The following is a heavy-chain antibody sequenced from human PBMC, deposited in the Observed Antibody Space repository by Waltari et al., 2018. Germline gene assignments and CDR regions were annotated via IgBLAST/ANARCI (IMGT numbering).Heavy chain of an antibody. CDR3: XTGTMTLVTPFX. CDR1: GFTFTNAW. CDR2: IKTXTDGEXT. V-gene: IGHV3-15*07. Sequence: VQLVEXGGGXVKPGGSLXLSCAASGFTFTNAWMNWVRQAPGRGLEWVXRIKTXTDGEXTDYAAPVKDXFTISRDDSKNTVYLQMXGLKTEDTXVXYCXTGTMTLVTPFXWGQGTLVTVSS. D-gene: IGHD4-17*01. J-gene: IGHJ4*02.